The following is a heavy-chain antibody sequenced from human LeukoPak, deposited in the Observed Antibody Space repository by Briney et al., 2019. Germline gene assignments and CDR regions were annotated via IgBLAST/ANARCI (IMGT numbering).Heavy chain of an antibody. CDR1: GFTFSGSA. CDR3: ASPRRGYCSGGSCDPLDI. CDR2: ISSSSSYI. V-gene: IGHV3-21*01. D-gene: IGHD2-15*01. Sequence: GGSLRLSCAASGFTFSGSAMHWVRQAPGKGLEWVSSISSSSSYIYYADSVKGRFTISRDNAKNSLYLQMNSLRAEDTAVYYCASPRRGYCSGGSCDPLDIWGQGTMVTVSS. J-gene: IGHJ3*02.